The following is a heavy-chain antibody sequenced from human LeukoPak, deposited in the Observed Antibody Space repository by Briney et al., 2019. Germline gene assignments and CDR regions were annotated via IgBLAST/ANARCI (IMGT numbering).Heavy chain of an antibody. CDR3: ARDGGSSSSGYYYYYMDV. Sequence: SVKVSCKASGGTFSSYAISWVRQAPGQGLEWMGGIIPIFGTANYAQKFQGRVTITADESTSTAYMELSSLRSEDTAVYYCARDGGSSSSGYYYYYMDVWGKGTTVTVSS. J-gene: IGHJ6*03. CDR2: IIPIFGTA. CDR1: GGTFSSYA. V-gene: IGHV1-69*01. D-gene: IGHD6-6*01.